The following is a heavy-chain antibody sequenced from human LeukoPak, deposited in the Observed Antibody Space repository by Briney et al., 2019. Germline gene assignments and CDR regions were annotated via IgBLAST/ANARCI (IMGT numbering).Heavy chain of an antibody. J-gene: IGHJ5*02. V-gene: IGHV1-8*03. CDR2: MNPNSGNT. CDR3: ARGRGSTVTTEWFDP. CDR1: GYTFTSYD. D-gene: IGHD4-11*01. Sequence: GASVKVSCTASGYTFTSYDINWVRQAPGQGLEWMGWMNPNSGNTGYAQKFQGRVTFTRNTSISTTYMEVSSLRSEDTAVYYCARGRGSTVTTEWFDPWGQGTLVTVSS.